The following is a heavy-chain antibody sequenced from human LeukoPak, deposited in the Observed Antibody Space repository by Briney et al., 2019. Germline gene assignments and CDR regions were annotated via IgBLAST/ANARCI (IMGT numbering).Heavy chain of an antibody. D-gene: IGHD3-3*01. CDR1: GFTFSSYA. Sequence: GGSLRLSCAASGFTFSSYAMSWVRQAPGKGLEWVSAIRGSGGSTYYADSVKGRFTISRDNSKNTLYLQMNSLRAEDTAVYYCAKEGAIFGDLAPGDLKYNWFDTWGQGTLVTVSS. CDR3: AKEGAIFGDLAPGDLKYNWFDT. V-gene: IGHV3-23*01. CDR2: IRGSGGST. J-gene: IGHJ5*02.